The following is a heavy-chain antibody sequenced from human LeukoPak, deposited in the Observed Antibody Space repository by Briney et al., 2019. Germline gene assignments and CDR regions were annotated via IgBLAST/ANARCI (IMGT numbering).Heavy chain of an antibody. Sequence: GASVKVSCTASGYTFTSYGISWVRQAPGQGLEWMGLISAYNGNTNYAQKLQGRVTMTTDTSTSTAYMELRSLRSDDTAVYYCARAPSTVVTPPGWFDPWGQGTLVTVSS. CDR1: GYTFTSYG. CDR2: ISAYNGNT. CDR3: ARAPSTVVTPPGWFDP. D-gene: IGHD4-23*01. V-gene: IGHV1-18*01. J-gene: IGHJ5*02.